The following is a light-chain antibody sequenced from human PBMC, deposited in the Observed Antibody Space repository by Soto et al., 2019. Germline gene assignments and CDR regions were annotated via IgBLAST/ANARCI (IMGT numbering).Light chain of an antibody. V-gene: IGLV2-11*01. J-gene: IGLJ3*02. Sequence: ALTQPRSVSGSPGQSVTISCTGTSSDIGAYDYVFWYLQYPGKSPKLIIYDVFKRPSGVPARFSGSKSGDTASLTISGLQTEDEADYHCCSYAGRHTLVFGGGTKLTVL. CDR3: CSYAGRHTLV. CDR2: DVF. CDR1: SSDIGAYDY.